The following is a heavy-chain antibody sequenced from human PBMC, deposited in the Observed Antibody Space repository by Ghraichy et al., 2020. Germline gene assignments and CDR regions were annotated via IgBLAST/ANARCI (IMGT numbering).Heavy chain of an antibody. J-gene: IGHJ3*02. Sequence: GESLNISCAASGFTFSSSSMNWVRQAPGKGLEWVSSITSSSTYIYYADSVKGRFTISRDNAKNSLYLQMNSLRAGDTAVYYCARDFYLAEHFDAFDIWGQGTMVTVSS. V-gene: IGHV3-21*01. D-gene: IGHD1/OR15-1a*01. CDR1: GFTFSSSS. CDR3: ARDFYLAEHFDAFDI. CDR2: ITSSSTYI.